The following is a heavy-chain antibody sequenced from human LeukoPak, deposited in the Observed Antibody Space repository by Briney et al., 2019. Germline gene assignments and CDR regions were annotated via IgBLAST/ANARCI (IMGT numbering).Heavy chain of an antibody. CDR1: GYSISSGYY. CDR3: ARVTSRLGWFDP. Sequence: SETLSLTCTVSGYSISSGYYWGWIPQPPGKGLEWIGSIYHSGSTYYKPSLKSRVTISVDTSKNQFSLKLRSVTAADTAVYYCARVTSRLGWFDPWGQGTLVTVSS. J-gene: IGHJ5*02. V-gene: IGHV4-38-2*02. CDR2: IYHSGST. D-gene: IGHD1-14*01.